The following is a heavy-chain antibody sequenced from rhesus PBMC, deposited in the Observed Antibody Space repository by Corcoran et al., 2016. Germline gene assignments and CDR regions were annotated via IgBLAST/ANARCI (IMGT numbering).Heavy chain of an antibody. V-gene: IGHV4S7*01. CDR1: GGSISDSYY. D-gene: IGHD6-13*01. CDR2: IYGRSGST. CDR3: ARDGGIAAEFDY. Sequence: QVQLQESGPGLVKPSETLSLTCAVSGGSISDSYYWNWIRQPPGKGREWIGNIYGRSGSTYYNPSLKSRVTISKDTSKNQFSLKLSSVTAADTAVYYCARDGGIAAEFDYWGQGVLVTVSS. J-gene: IGHJ4*01.